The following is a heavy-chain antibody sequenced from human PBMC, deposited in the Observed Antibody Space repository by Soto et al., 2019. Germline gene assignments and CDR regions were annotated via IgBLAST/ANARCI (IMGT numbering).Heavy chain of an antibody. D-gene: IGHD1-26*01. CDR3: ASNRRIAGSYDAFDI. CDR2: ISYDGTNQ. V-gene: IGHV3-30-3*01. J-gene: IGHJ3*02. Sequence: GGSLRLSCAASGFPFSPYTMHWVRQAPGQGLEWVAVISYDGTNQYYADSVKGRFIISRDNAKNSLYLQMNSLRAEDTAVYYCASNRRIAGSYDAFDIWGQGTMVTVSS. CDR1: GFPFSPYT.